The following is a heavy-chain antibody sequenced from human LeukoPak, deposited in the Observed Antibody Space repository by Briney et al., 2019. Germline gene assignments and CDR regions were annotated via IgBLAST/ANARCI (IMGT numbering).Heavy chain of an antibody. J-gene: IGHJ6*03. CDR2: IGSSSSYI. V-gene: IGHV3-21*01. Sequence: GGSLRLSCAASGFTFSSYSMNWVRQAPGKGLECVSSIGSSSSYIYYADSVNGRFTISRDNAKNSLYLQMNSLRAEDTAVYYCARDAKYYDILTGTDYYYYYYMDGWGKGTTVTVSS. CDR3: ARDAKYYDILTGTDYYYYYYMDG. D-gene: IGHD3-9*01. CDR1: GFTFSSYS.